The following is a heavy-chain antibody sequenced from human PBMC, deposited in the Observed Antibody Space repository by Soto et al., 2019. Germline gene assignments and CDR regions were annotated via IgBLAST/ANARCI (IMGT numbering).Heavy chain of an antibody. V-gene: IGHV4-4*07. Sequence: SETLSLTCSVSGGSISNYYWSWIRQSAGKGLEWIGRIYPGGSTNYNPSLKSRVTMSVDTSKNQVSLRLTSVTAADTAVYYCARASVGPPGGGSWIMPFDFWGQGTLVTVSS. J-gene: IGHJ4*02. CDR3: ARASVGPPGGGSWIMPFDF. CDR1: GGSISNYY. D-gene: IGHD2-15*01. CDR2: IYPGGST.